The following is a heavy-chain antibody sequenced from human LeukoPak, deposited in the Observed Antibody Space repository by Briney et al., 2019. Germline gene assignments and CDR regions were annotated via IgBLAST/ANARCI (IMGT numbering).Heavy chain of an antibody. CDR2: IYSSGTT. Sequence: SETLSLTCTVSGGSINNNYWSWIRQPPGKGLEWIGYIYSSGTTNYNPSLKSRVTISADTSKNQFSLKLNSLTTADTAVYYCTRGAGWLIDYWGQGILVTVSS. J-gene: IGHJ4*02. V-gene: IGHV4-59*01. D-gene: IGHD3-16*01. CDR1: GGSINNNY. CDR3: TRGAGWLIDY.